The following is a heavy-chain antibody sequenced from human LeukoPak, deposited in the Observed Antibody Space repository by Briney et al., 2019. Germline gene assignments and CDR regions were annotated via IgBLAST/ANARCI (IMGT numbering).Heavy chain of an antibody. J-gene: IGHJ4*02. D-gene: IGHD3-10*01. V-gene: IGHV3-33*05. CDR1: GYTFSSYG. CDR3: ARALLYFGEGILAIDC. CDR2: ISYVGSNK. Sequence: GESLKISCKGSGYTFSSYGMHWVRQAPGKGLEWVAVISYVGSNKYYADSVKGRFTISRDNSKNTLYLRMNSLRAEDTAIYYCARALLYFGEGILAIDCWGQGSLVTVSS.